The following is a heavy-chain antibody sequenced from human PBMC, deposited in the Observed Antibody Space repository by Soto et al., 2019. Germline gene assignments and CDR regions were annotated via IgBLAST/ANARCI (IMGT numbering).Heavy chain of an antibody. V-gene: IGHV3-21*01. CDR3: ARDRQWGNWNPPNWFDP. CDR2: IINSGSYT. J-gene: IGHJ5*02. D-gene: IGHD1-1*01. CDR1: GFTFSSHN. Sequence: PGGSLRLSCTASGFTFSSHNMNWVRQAPGKGLEWVLFIINSGSYTYYADSVKGRFTISRDNAKNSLYLQMNSLRAEDTAFYYCARDRQWGNWNPPNWFDPWGQGTLVTVSS.